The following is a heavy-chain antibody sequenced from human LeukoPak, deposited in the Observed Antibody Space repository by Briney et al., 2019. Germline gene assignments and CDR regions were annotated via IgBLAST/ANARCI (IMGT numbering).Heavy chain of an antibody. D-gene: IGHD2-15*01. Sequence: PGGSLRLSCAASGITLSTYWKSWVRQAPGKGLEWVANKKQDGSEKNYVDSVKGRFTISRDNARNSLYLQMDSLRAEDTALYYCARGGLYWHIWGQGTMVTVSS. CDR3: ARGGLYWHI. J-gene: IGHJ3*02. CDR2: KKQDGSEK. CDR1: GITLSTYW. V-gene: IGHV3-7*04.